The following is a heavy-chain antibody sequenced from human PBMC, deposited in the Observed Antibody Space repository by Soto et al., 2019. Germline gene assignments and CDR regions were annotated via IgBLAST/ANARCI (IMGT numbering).Heavy chain of an antibody. CDR3: AREKWGSGSRWLDP. D-gene: IGHD6-19*01. CDR2: INVGNGNT. CDR1: GYTYISYS. V-gene: IGHV1-3*01. Sequence: ASVKVSCKASGYTYISYSMLWVRQAPGQRLEWMGWINVGNGNTKYSQNFQGRVTINQDTSASTAYMELSSLTSEDTAVYYCAREKWGSGSRWLDPWGQGTLVTVS. J-gene: IGHJ5*02.